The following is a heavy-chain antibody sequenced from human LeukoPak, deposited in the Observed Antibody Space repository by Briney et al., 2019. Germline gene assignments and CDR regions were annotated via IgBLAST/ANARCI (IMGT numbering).Heavy chain of an antibody. V-gene: IGHV3-11*05. J-gene: IGHJ4*02. CDR3: ARDNGNTYYFDY. CDR1: GFMFSDYF. Sequence: GGSLRLSCAASGFMFSDYFMSWIRQAPGKELEWISYISSNSKYTKYTDSVKGRFTISRDNAKKSLYLQMNSLRAEDTAVYYCARDNGNTYYFDYWGQGTLVTVSS. CDR2: ISSNSKYT. D-gene: IGHD2-8*01.